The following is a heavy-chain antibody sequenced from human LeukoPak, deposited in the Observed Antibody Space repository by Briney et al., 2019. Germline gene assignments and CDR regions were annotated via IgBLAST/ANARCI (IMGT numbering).Heavy chain of an antibody. CDR3: ARDSVQLTVAGSYYFDY. CDR2: IYYSGST. V-gene: IGHV4-39*07. Sequence: SETLSLTCTVSGGSISSSSYYWGWIRQPPGKGLEWIGSIYYSGSTYYNPSLKSRVTISVDTSKNQFSLKLSSVTAADTAVYYCARDSVQLTVAGSYYFDYWGQGTLVTVSS. J-gene: IGHJ4*02. D-gene: IGHD6-19*01. CDR1: GGSISSSSYY.